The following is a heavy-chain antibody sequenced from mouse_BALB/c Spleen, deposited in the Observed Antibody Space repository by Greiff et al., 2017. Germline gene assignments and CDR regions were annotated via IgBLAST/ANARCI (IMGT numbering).Heavy chain of an antibody. CDR1: GYTFSSYW. D-gene: IGHD3-3*01. J-gene: IGHJ3*01. Sequence: QVQLQQSGAELMKPGASVKISCKATGYTFSSYWIEWVKQRPGHGLEWIGEILPGSGSTNYNEKFKGKATFTADTSSNTAYMQLSSLTSEDSAVYYCARGTSPFAYWGQGTLVTVSA. V-gene: IGHV1-9*01. CDR3: ARGTSPFAY. CDR2: ILPGSGST.